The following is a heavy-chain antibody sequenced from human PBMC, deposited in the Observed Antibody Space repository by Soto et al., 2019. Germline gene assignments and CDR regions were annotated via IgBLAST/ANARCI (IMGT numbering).Heavy chain of an antibody. CDR2: VYYTGTT. V-gene: IGHV4-59*01. Sequence: SETLSLTCTVSGGSISSYFYIWVRQPPGKGLEWIGSVYYTGTTDYNPSLKSRVTISVDTSKTQFSLNLRSVTAADTAVYYCARGDIVVVPAAIPSYYYYYYGMDVWGQGTTVTVSS. D-gene: IGHD2-2*01. CDR1: GGSISSYF. CDR3: ARGDIVVVPAAIPSYYYYYYGMDV. J-gene: IGHJ6*02.